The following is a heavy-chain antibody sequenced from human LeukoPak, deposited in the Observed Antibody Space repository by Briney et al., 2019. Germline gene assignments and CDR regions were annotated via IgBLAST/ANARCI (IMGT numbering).Heavy chain of an antibody. J-gene: IGHJ4*02. CDR1: GGTFSSYA. Sequence: GSSVKVSCKASGGTFSSYAISWVRQAPGQGLEWMGGIIPIFGTASYAQKFQGRVTITTDESTSTAYMELSSLRSEDTAVYYCARLSKDIVVVPAAIVDYWGQGTLVTVSS. V-gene: IGHV1-69*05. D-gene: IGHD2-2*02. CDR2: IIPIFGTA. CDR3: ARLSKDIVVVPAAIVDY.